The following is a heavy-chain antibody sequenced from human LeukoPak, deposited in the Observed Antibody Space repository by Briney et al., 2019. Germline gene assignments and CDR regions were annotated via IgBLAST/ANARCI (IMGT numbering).Heavy chain of an antibody. CDR2: IYHSGST. CDR1: GGSISSGGYS. Sequence: SETLSLTCAVSGGSISSGGYSLSWIRQPPGKGLEWIGYIYHSGSTYYNPSLKSRVTISVDRSKNQFSLKLSSVTAADTAVYYCARGRYSNYTYWYFDLWGRGTLVTVSS. D-gene: IGHD4-11*01. CDR3: ARGRYSNYTYWYFDL. J-gene: IGHJ2*01. V-gene: IGHV4-30-2*01.